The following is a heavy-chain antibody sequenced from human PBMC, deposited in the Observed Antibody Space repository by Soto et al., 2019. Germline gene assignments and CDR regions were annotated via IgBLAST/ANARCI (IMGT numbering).Heavy chain of an antibody. V-gene: IGHV1-2*04. Sequence: ASVKVSCKASGYTFTGYYLHWVRQAPGQGLEWMGWINPNSGGTNYVQKFQGWVTMTRDTSISTAYMELSRLRSDDTAVYYCARGLDYYYGMDVWGQGTTVTVSS. J-gene: IGHJ6*02. CDR3: ARGLDYYYGMDV. D-gene: IGHD3-16*01. CDR1: GYTFTGYY. CDR2: INPNSGGT.